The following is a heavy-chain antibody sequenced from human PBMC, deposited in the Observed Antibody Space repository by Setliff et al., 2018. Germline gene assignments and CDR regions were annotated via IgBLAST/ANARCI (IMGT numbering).Heavy chain of an antibody. J-gene: IGHJ3*01. V-gene: IGHV1-18*01. CDR1: GHIFSSYG. CDR3: AISTLSICSGGSCPNAFDL. Sequence: ASVKVSCKTSGHIFSSYGITWVRQAPGQGLEWMGWISSYNDVANYAQNFQGRVTMTKDTSARAAYMELTSLRSDETAMYFCAISTLSICSGGSCPNAFDLWGQGTMVTV. CDR2: ISSYNDVA. D-gene: IGHD2-15*01.